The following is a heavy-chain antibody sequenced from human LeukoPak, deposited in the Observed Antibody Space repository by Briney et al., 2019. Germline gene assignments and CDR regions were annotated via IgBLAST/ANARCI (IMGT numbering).Heavy chain of an antibody. V-gene: IGHV4-59*01. CDR1: GGSISSYY. CDR3: ARDRVYYDSAPNDY. D-gene: IGHD3-22*01. Sequence: SETLSLTCTVSGGSISSYYWSWIRQPPGKGLEWIGYIYYSGSTNYNPSLKSRVTISVDTSKNQFSLKLSSVTAADTAVYYCARDRVYYDSAPNDYWGQGTLVTVSS. CDR2: IYYSGST. J-gene: IGHJ4*02.